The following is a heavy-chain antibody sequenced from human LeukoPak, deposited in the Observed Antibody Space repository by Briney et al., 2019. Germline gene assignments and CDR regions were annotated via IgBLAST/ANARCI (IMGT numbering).Heavy chain of an antibody. V-gene: IGHV3-30-3*01. CDR3: ARDLGGDGYNFGY. D-gene: IGHD5-24*01. J-gene: IGHJ4*02. Sequence: GGSLRLSCAASGFTFSSYAMHWVRQAPGKGLEWVAVISYDGSNKYYADSVKGRFTISRDNSKNTLYLQMNSPRAEDTAVYYCARDLGGDGYNFGYWGQGTLVTVSS. CDR2: ISYDGSNK. CDR1: GFTFSSYA.